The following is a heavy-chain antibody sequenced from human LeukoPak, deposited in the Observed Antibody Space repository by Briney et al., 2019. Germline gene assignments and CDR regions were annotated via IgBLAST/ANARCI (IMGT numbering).Heavy chain of an antibody. CDR2: IYSGGST. CDR3: ARAVSGSYTNDAFDI. CDR1: GFTVSSNY. Sequence: GGSLRLSCAASGFTVSSNYMSWVRQAPGKGLEWVSVIYSGGSTYYADSVKGRFTISRDNSKNTLYLQMSSLRAEDTAVYYCARAVSGSYTNDAFDIWGQGTMVTVSS. D-gene: IGHD1-26*01. J-gene: IGHJ3*02. V-gene: IGHV3-53*01.